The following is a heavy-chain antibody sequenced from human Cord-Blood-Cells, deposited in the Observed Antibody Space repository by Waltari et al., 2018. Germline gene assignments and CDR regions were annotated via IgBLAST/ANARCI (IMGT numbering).Heavy chain of an antibody. D-gene: IGHD1-26*01. Sequence: QVQLVQSGAEVKKPGASVKVSCKAAGYTFTGYYMHGVRQSPGQGLGWMGVSNQRRGGTNYAKKFQGRVPMARETSISTAYMELSRLRSDDTAVYYGARGGSYFDYWGQGTLVTVSS. CDR1: GYTFTGYY. CDR3: ARGGSYFDY. CDR2: SNQRRGGT. V-gene: IGHV1-2*02. J-gene: IGHJ4*02.